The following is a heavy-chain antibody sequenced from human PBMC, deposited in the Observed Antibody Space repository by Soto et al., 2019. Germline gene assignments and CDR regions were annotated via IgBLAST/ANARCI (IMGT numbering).Heavy chain of an antibody. D-gene: IGHD6-19*01. V-gene: IGHV3-30*18. J-gene: IGHJ6*02. Sequence: QVQLVESGGGVVQPGRSLRLSCAASGFTFSSYGMHWVRQAPGKGLEWVAVISYDGSNKYYADSVKGRFTISRDNSKNTLYLQMNSLRAEDTAVYYCANDGAAGTDLGYYYGMDVWGQGTTVTVSS. CDR1: GFTFSSYG. CDR2: ISYDGSNK. CDR3: ANDGAAGTDLGYYYGMDV.